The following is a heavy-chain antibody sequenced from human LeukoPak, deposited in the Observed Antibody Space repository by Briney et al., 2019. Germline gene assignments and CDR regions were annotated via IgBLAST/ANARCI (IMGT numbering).Heavy chain of an antibody. D-gene: IGHD4-17*01. CDR1: GGSISSGSYY. Sequence: SETLSLTCTVSGGSISSGSYYRSWIRQPAGKGLEWIGRIYTSGSTNYNTSLKSRVTISVDTSKNQFSLKLSSVTAADTAVYYCAGEDDYGKYNWFDPWGQGTLVTVSS. V-gene: IGHV4-61*02. J-gene: IGHJ5*02. CDR2: IYTSGST. CDR3: AGEDDYGKYNWFDP.